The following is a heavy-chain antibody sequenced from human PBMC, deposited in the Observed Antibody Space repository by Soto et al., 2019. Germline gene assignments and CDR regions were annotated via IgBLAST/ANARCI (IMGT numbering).Heavy chain of an antibody. CDR3: ARADVTTWENGMDV. J-gene: IGHJ6*02. V-gene: IGHV1-18*01. CDR2: ISAYNGNT. Sequence: VSVKVSCKASGYTFTSYGIIWVRQAPGQGLEWMGWISAYNGNTNYAQKLQGRVTMTTDTSTSTAYMELRSLRSDDTAVYYCARADVTTWENGMDVWGQGTTVTVPS. D-gene: IGHD4-4*01. CDR1: GYTFTSYG.